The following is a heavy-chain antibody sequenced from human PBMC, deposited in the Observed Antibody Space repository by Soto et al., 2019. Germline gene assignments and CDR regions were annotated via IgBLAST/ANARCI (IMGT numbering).Heavy chain of an antibody. V-gene: IGHV3-23*01. CDR3: ANNSGPLDS. J-gene: IGHJ5*01. D-gene: IGHD3-10*01. Sequence: FLRLAGAASAFDWRRDDITWVRHAPGQGLEWVSTSDGSGAKTYYAAFVKGRCTVCRDNSKNTVYVRMTNSRADDTAVDFCANNSGPLDSWGPGTLVTLSS. CDR2: SDGSGAKT. CDR1: AFDWRRDD.